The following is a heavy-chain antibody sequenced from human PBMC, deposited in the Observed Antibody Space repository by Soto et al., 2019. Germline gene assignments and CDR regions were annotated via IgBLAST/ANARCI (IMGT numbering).Heavy chain of an antibody. D-gene: IGHD4-17*01. CDR1: GGSISSYY. J-gene: IGHJ2*01. Sequence: SETLSLTCTVSGGSISSYYWSWIRQPPGKGLEWIGYIYYSGSTNYNPSLKSRVTISVDTSKNQFSLKLSSVTAADTAVYFCAKTHRATTVVTRYWYFDLWGRGTLVTVSS. CDR3: AKTHRATTVVTRYWYFDL. V-gene: IGHV4-59*01. CDR2: IYYSGST.